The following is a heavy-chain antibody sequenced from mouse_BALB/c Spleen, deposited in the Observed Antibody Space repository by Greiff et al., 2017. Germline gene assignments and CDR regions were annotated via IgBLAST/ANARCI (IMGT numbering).Heavy chain of an antibody. CDR3: ARDPYYFDY. CDR2: INSNGGST. Sequence: EVHLVESGGGLVQPGGSLKLSCAASGFTFSSYGMSWVRQTPDKRLELVATINSNGGSTYYPDSVKGRFTISRDNAKNTLYLQMSSLKSEDTAMYYCARDPYYFDYWGQGTTLTVSS. V-gene: IGHV5-6-3*01. CDR1: GFTFSSYG. J-gene: IGHJ2*01.